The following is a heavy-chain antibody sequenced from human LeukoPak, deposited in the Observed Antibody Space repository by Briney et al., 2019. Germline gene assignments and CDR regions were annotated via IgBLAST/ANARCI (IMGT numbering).Heavy chain of an antibody. J-gene: IGHJ4*02. V-gene: IGHV1-24*01. CDR3: ATHRSVDTAMALDY. CDR1: GYTLTELS. D-gene: IGHD5-18*01. Sequence: ASVKVSCKVSGYTLTELSMHWVRQAPGKGLEWMGGFDPEDGETIYAQKFQGRVTMTEDTSTDTAYTELSSLRSEDTAVYYCATHRSVDTAMALDYWGQGTLVTVSS. CDR2: FDPEDGET.